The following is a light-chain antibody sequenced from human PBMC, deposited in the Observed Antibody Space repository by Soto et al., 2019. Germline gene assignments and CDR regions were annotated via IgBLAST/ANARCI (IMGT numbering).Light chain of an antibody. V-gene: IGKV1-5*01. CDR2: DAS. J-gene: IGKJ1*01. CDR1: QTITNW. CDR3: QQYKSFWT. Sequence: DIQMTQSPSILSAPVGDRVTITCRSSQTITNWLAWYQQKPGKAPRLLIYDASSLESWVPSRFSGSGSGTEFTLTIGSLQSEDFATYYCQQYKSFWTFGQGTKVDI.